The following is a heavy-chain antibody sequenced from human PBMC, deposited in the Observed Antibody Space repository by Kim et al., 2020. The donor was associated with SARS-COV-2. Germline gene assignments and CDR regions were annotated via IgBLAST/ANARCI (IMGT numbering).Heavy chain of an antibody. Sequence: GGSLRLSCAASGFIFSSYGLNWVRQAPGKGLESLAYVSKSSSAICYADSVKGRFTISRDNARNSLYLQMNGLRAEDTAVYYCVRTSDDYALRDFDIWGEATIATVPS. CDR1: GFIFSSYG. CDR3: VRTSDDYALRDFDI. D-gene: IGHD4-17*01. V-gene: IGHV3-48*04. CDR2: VSKSSSAI. J-gene: IGHJ3*02.